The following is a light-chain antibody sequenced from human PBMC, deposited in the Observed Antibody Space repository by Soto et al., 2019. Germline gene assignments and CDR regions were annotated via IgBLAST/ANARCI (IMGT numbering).Light chain of an antibody. V-gene: IGKV1-8*01. Sequence: AIRMTQSPSSLSASTGDRVTITCRASQGISSYLAWYQQKPGKAPKLLIYAASTLQSGVPSRFSGSGSGTDFTLTICCLQSEDFATYYCQQYYRYPLTFCGGTKVDIK. CDR1: QGISSY. CDR2: AAS. J-gene: IGKJ4*01. CDR3: QQYYRYPLT.